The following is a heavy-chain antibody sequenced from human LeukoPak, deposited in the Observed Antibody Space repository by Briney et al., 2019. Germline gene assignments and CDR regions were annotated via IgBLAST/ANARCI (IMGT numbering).Heavy chain of an antibody. D-gene: IGHD3-10*01. J-gene: IGHJ4*02. CDR3: ARDYYDGSGSYYNFDY. CDR1: GFTFSSHS. Sequence: GGSLRLSCAASGFTFSSHSMHWVRQDPGKGLLWVSRINNDGTITSYADSVQGRFTISRDNAKNTLYLQINSLRAEDTAVYYCARDYYDGSGSYYNFDYWGQGTLVTVSS. V-gene: IGHV3-74*01. CDR2: INNDGTIT.